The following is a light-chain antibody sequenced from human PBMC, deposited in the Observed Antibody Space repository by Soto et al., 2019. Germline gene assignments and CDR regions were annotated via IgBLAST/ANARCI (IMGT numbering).Light chain of an antibody. V-gene: IGKV1-39*01. Sequence: DIQMTQSPSSLSAAVGDRVTITCRASQSVTNYLYWYHQQPGKAPKLLIHSTSTLQTEVPSRFSGSGSGTDFTLTINSLQPEDFGTYYCQQSYTFPRTFGQGPKV. J-gene: IGKJ1*01. CDR1: QSVTNY. CDR3: QQSYTFPRT. CDR2: STS.